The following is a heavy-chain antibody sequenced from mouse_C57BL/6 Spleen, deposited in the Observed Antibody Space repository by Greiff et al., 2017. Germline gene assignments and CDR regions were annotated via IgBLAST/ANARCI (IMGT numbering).Heavy chain of an antibody. CDR1: GFSFNTYA. D-gene: IGHD1-1*01. V-gene: IGHV10-1*01. CDR3: VSQITTVVARAMDY. Sequence: EVKLVESGGGLVQPKGSLKLSCAASGFSFNTYAMNWVRQAPGKGLEWVARIRSKSNNYATYYADSVKDRFTISRDDSESMLYLQMNNLKTEDTAMYCGVSQITTVVARAMDYWGQGTSVTVSS. J-gene: IGHJ4*01. CDR2: IRSKSNNYAT.